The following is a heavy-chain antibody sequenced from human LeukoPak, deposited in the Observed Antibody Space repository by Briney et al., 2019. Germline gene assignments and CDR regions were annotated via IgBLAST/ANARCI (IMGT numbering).Heavy chain of an antibody. CDR2: IYPGGTT. V-gene: IGHV3-53*01. Sequence: AGGSLRLSCVASGFTVSSNYMSWVRQAPGKGPECVSVIYPGGTTYYADSVKGRLTISRDDSKNTLYLQMHSLRAEDTAVYYCARESSGYYFDYWGQGTLVTVSS. CDR3: ARESSGYYFDY. J-gene: IGHJ4*02. D-gene: IGHD6-25*01. CDR1: GFTVSSNY.